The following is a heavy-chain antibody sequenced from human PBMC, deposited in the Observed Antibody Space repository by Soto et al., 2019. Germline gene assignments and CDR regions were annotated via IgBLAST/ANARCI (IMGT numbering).Heavy chain of an antibody. V-gene: IGHV4-59*08. D-gene: IGHD5-12*01. Sequence: QVQLQESGPGLVKPSETLSLTCTVSGGSTSSYYWSWIRQPPGKGLEWIGYIYYSGSTNYNPSLKSRVTRSVDTSKNQFSLKLSSVTAADTAVYYCARLGGYSGYDYDAFDIWGQGTMVTVSS. CDR1: GGSTSSYY. CDR3: ARLGGYSGYDYDAFDI. J-gene: IGHJ3*02. CDR2: IYYSGST.